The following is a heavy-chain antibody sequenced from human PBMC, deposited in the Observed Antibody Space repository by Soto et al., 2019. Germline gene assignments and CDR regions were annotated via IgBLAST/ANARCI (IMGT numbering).Heavy chain of an antibody. CDR2: IYYSGST. V-gene: IGHV4-30-4*01. CDR3: ARVEYDYYGSGSYYNY. CDR1: GGSVSIGVYD. Sequence: PSGSLALGCTLSGGSVSIGVYDVSWIRQPPGKGLEWIGYIYYSGSTYYNPSLKSRVTISVDTSKNQFSLKLSSVTAADTAVYYCARVEYDYYGSGSYYNYWGQGPLVTVSS. D-gene: IGHD3-10*01. J-gene: IGHJ4*02.